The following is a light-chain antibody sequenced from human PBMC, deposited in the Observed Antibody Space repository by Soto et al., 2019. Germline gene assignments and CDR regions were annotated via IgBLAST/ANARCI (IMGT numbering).Light chain of an antibody. Sequence: EIVMTQSPATLSVSPGERATLSCRASQSVGSGLSWYQQKPGQAPRLLIYGASTRATGIPARFSGSGSGTEFTLTISSLQSEDYAVYYCQQYNNWPPYPFGQGTKVDNK. V-gene: IGKV3-15*01. CDR1: QSVGSG. J-gene: IGKJ2*01. CDR2: GAS. CDR3: QQYNNWPPYP.